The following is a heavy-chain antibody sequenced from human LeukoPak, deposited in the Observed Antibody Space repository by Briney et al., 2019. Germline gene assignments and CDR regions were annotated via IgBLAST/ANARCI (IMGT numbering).Heavy chain of an antibody. CDR2: SYYGGST. Sequence: GSLRLSCAASGFTFSSYWMSWVRQPPGKGLEGFGYSYYGGSTKYNPSLKSRVTITVATSNKQYSLKLSLGTDATTAVYYCARMRDYGDLEIDYWGQGTLVNVSS. CDR1: GFTFSSYW. V-gene: IGHV4-59*12. CDR3: ARMRDYGDLEIDY. D-gene: IGHD4-17*01. J-gene: IGHJ4*02.